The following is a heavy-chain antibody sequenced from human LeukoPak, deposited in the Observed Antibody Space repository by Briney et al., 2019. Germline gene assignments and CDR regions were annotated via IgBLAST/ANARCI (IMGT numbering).Heavy chain of an antibody. CDR2: ISAYNGNT. CDR3: ERDHTGYCSSTSCYAPFDY. D-gene: IGHD2-2*01. Sequence: ASVKVSCKASGYTFTSYGISWVRQAPGQGLEWMGWISAYNGNTNYAQKLQGRVTMTTDTSTSTAYMELRSLRSDDTAVYYCERDHTGYCSSTSCYAPFDYWGQGTLVTVSS. V-gene: IGHV1-18*01. J-gene: IGHJ4*02. CDR1: GYTFTSYG.